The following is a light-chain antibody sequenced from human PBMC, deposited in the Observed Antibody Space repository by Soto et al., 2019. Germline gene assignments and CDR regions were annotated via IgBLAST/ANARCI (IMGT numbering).Light chain of an antibody. J-gene: IGKJ1*01. Sequence: DIQLTQSPSFLSASVGDRVTITCRASQGISSYLAWYQQKPETAPKLLIYGASTLQSGVPSRFSGSGSGTDFTLTISFLHPEDFATYYCQRLNLYPTWTFGQGTKVDIK. V-gene: IGKV1-9*01. CDR1: QGISSY. CDR3: QRLNLYPTWT. CDR2: GAS.